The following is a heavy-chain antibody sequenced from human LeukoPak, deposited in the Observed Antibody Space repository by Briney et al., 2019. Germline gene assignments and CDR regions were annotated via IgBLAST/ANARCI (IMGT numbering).Heavy chain of an antibody. J-gene: IGHJ4*02. D-gene: IGHD6-19*01. CDR2: INHRGST. Sequence: SETLSLTCAVYGGSFSGYYWSWIRQPPGKGLEWIGEINHRGSTNYNPSLKSRVTISVDTSKNQFSPKLSSVTAADTAVYYCASGQWLVRGGFDYWGQGTLVTVSS. CDR3: ASGQWLVRGGFDY. CDR1: GGSFSGYY. V-gene: IGHV4-34*01.